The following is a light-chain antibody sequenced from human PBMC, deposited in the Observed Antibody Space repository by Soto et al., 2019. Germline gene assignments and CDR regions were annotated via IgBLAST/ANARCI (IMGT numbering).Light chain of an antibody. CDR3: AAWDDSLYGVV. Sequence: QSVLTQPPSASGTPGQRVTISCSGSSSNIGTKTVSWNQQLPGTAPKLLIYSNNQRPSGVPDRFSGSKSGTSASLAITGLQSEDEGDFYCAAWDDSLYGVVFGGGTKLTVL. CDR2: SNN. J-gene: IGLJ2*01. V-gene: IGLV1-44*01. CDR1: SSNIGTKT.